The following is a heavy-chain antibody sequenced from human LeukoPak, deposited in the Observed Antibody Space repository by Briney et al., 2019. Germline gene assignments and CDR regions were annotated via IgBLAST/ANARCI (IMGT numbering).Heavy chain of an antibody. V-gene: IGHV5-51*01. CDR1: GYSFTSYW. J-gene: IGHJ5*02. CDR2: IYPGDSDT. CDR3: ASTYGEQWLVPSWFDP. D-gene: IGHD6-19*01. Sequence: GESLKISCKGSGYSFTSYWIGWVRQMPGKGLEGMGIIYPGDSDTRYSPSFQGQVTISADQSISTAHLQWSSLQASDTAMYYCASTYGEQWLVPSWFDPWGQGTLVTVSS.